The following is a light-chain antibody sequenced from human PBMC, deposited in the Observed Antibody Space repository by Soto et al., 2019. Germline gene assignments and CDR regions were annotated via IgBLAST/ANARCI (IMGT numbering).Light chain of an antibody. CDR2: GAS. Sequence: EIVMTQSPATLSVSPGERATLSCRASQSVSSNLAWYQHKPGQAPRLLIYGASTRATGIPARFGGSGSGTEFTLTISSLQSEDFAVYYCQQYNDWPFTFGPGTKVDIK. J-gene: IGKJ3*01. CDR3: QQYNDWPFT. CDR1: QSVSSN. V-gene: IGKV3-15*01.